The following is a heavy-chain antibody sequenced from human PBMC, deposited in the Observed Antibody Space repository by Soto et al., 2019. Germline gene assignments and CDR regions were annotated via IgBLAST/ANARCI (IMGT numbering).Heavy chain of an antibody. CDR2: ISGSGSST. CDR3: AKTSVVLELLIEHAFDI. J-gene: IGHJ3*02. Sequence: EVQLLESGGGLVQPGGSLRLSCAASGFTFSSYAMSWVRQAPGKELVLVSAISGSGSSTYYADSVKGRFTISRENSKHTLYLQMNSLRAEDTVVYYCAKTSVVLELLIEHAFDIWGQGTMVTVSS. CDR1: GFTFSSYA. D-gene: IGHD1-7*01. V-gene: IGHV3-23*01.